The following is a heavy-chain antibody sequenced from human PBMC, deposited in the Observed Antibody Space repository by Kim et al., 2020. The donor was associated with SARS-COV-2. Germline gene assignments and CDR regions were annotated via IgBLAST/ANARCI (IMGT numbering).Heavy chain of an antibody. V-gene: IGHV3-20*01. J-gene: IGHJ6*02. Sequence: GGSLRLSCAASGFSFDDYGMSWVRQAPGKGLEWVSGINWNGGSTGYADSVKGRFTISRDNAKNSLYLQMNSLRAEDTALYHCARFGSGYASAAMFGYYYGMDVWGQGTTVTVSS. CDR3: ARFGSGYASAAMFGYYYGMDV. D-gene: IGHD2-2*01. CDR1: GFSFDDYG. CDR2: INWNGGST.